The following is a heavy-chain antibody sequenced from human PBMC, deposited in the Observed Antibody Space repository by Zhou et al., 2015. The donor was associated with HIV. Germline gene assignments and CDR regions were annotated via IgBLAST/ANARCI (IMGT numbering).Heavy chain of an antibody. CDR1: ADTLTTYA. V-gene: IGHV7-4-1*02. Sequence: QVQLVQSGSELKKPGASVNVSCEASADTLTTYAIHWVRLAPGQGLEWMGWIDIKTGTPMYAQGTTGRFVFSLDTSVYTAYLQISSLKAEDTAVYYCARGHSVYDAIYPFYYMDVWGKGTTLIVSS. CDR3: ARGHSVYDAIYPFYYMDV. CDR2: IDIKTGTP. J-gene: IGHJ6*03. D-gene: IGHD5/OR15-5a*01.